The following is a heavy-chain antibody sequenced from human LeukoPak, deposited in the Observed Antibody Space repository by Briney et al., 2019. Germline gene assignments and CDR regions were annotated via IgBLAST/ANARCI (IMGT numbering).Heavy chain of an antibody. J-gene: IGHJ6*02. D-gene: IGHD3-10*01. CDR3: ARGRGVRGVPYPSYYYYYYGMDV. CDR1: GGSFSGYY. Sequence: SETLSLTCAVYGGSFSGYYWSWIRQPPEKGLEWIGEINHSGSTNYNPSLKSRVTISVDTSKNQFSLKLSSVTAADTAVYYCARGRGVRGVPYPSYYYYYYGMDVWGQGTTVTVSS. V-gene: IGHV4-34*01. CDR2: INHSGST.